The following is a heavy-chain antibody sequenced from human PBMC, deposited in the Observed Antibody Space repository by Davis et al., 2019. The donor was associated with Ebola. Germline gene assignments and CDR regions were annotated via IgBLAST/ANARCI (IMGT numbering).Heavy chain of an antibody. Sequence: PGGSLRLSCAASGFTFSSYAMHWVRQAPGKGLEWVAVISYDGSNKYYADSVKGRFTISRDNSKNTLYLQMNSLRAEDTAVYYCARGPQWLLGPLDYWGQGTLVTVSS. CDR3: ARGPQWLLGPLDY. CDR2: ISYDGSNK. J-gene: IGHJ4*02. D-gene: IGHD3-22*01. CDR1: GFTFSSYA. V-gene: IGHV3-30-3*01.